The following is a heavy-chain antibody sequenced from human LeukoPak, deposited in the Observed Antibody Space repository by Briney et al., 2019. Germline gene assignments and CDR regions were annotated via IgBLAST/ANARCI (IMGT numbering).Heavy chain of an antibody. CDR2: IIPIFGTA. CDR1: GGTFSSYA. V-gene: IGHV1-69*06. Sequence: ASVKVSCKASGGTFSSYAISWVRQAPGQGLEWMGRIIPIFGTANYAQKFQGRVTITADKSTSTAYMELSSLRSEDTAVYYCARVYGSGSYHDYYYYYMDVWGKGTTVTVSS. CDR3: ARVYGSGSYHDYYYYYMDV. D-gene: IGHD3-10*01. J-gene: IGHJ6*03.